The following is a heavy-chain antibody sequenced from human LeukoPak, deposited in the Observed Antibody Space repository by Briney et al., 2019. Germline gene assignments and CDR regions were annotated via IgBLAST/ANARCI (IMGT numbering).Heavy chain of an antibody. CDR3: ATDHITMIQGVT. CDR1: GFTFSSYG. CDR2: ISYSGNT. V-gene: IGHV4-31*02. Sequence: LRLSCAASGFTFSSYGMHWVRQAPGKGLEWIGYISYSGNTYYNPSLKSRVTISVDTSKSQFSLRLSSVTAADTAVYYCATDHITMIQGVTWGQGTLVTVSS. J-gene: IGHJ5*02. D-gene: IGHD3-10*01.